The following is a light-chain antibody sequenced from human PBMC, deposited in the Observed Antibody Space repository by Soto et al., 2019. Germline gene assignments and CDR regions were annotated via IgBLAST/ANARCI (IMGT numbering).Light chain of an antibody. Sequence: EIQMTQSPYTLYASVGDRVTITCRASQSISSWLAWYQQKPGKAPKLLIYDASSLESGVPSRFSGSGSGTEFTLTISSLQPDDFATYYCQQYNSYSPWTFGQGTKVDIK. CDR2: DAS. J-gene: IGKJ1*01. CDR3: QQYNSYSPWT. V-gene: IGKV1-5*01. CDR1: QSISSW.